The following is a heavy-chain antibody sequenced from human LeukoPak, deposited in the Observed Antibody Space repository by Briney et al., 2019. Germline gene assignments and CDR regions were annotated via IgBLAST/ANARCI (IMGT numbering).Heavy chain of an antibody. Sequence: GGSLRLSCAASGFTFDNYAMSWVRQAPGKGLDWVSSISGNGGSTHYAGSVKGRFTISRDNSKNTLYLQMNSLRAEDTAVYYCGKDDSSVVTPLFHHWGQGTLVTVSS. D-gene: IGHD4-23*01. CDR1: GFTFDNYA. CDR2: ISGNGGST. J-gene: IGHJ1*01. CDR3: GKDDSSVVTPLFHH. V-gene: IGHV3-23*01.